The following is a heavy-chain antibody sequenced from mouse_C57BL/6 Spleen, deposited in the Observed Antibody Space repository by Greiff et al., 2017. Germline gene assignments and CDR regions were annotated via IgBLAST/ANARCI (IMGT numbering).Heavy chain of an antibody. D-gene: IGHD2-3*01. CDR2: INPNNGGT. J-gene: IGHJ2*01. V-gene: IGHV1-26*01. Sequence: EVQLQQSGPELVKPGASVKISCKASGYTFTDYYMNWVKQSHGKSLEWIGDINPNNGGTSYNQKFKGKATLTVDKSSSTAYMELRSLTSEDSAVYYCASGSIYDGYYRFDYWGQGTTLTVSS. CDR1: GYTFTDYY. CDR3: ASGSIYDGYYRFDY.